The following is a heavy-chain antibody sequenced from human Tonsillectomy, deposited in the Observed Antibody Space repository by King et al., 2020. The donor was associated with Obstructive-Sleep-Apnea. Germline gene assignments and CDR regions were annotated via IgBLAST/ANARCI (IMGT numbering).Heavy chain of an antibody. CDR2: IIPILGIA. V-gene: IGHV1-69*04. CDR3: ARDTYYYDSSGPLPGYHLTGSGDY. CDR1: GGTFSSYA. J-gene: IGHJ4*02. Sequence: QLVQSGAEVKKPGSSVKVSCKASGGTFSSYAISWVRQAPGQGLEWMGGIIPILGIANYAQKFQGRVTITAGKSTSTAYMELSSLRSEDTAVYYCARDTYYYDSSGPLPGYHLTGSGDYWGQGTLVTVSS. D-gene: IGHD3-22*01.